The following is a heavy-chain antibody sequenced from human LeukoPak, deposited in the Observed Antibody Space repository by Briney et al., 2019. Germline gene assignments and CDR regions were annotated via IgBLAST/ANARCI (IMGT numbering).Heavy chain of an antibody. CDR3: ARCGGDCFSAFDI. CDR2: ISSSGGTI. CDR1: GFTFSSYE. Sequence: QPGGSLRLSCAASGFTFSSYEMNWVRQAPGKGLEXXSYISSSGGTIYYADSVKGRFTISRDNAKNSLYLQMNSLRAEDTAVYYCARCGGDCFSAFDIWGQGTMVTVSS. J-gene: IGHJ3*02. D-gene: IGHD2-21*02. V-gene: IGHV3-48*03.